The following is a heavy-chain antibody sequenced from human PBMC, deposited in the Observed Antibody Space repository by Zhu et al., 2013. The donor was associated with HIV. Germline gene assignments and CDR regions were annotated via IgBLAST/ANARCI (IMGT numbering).Heavy chain of an antibody. V-gene: IGHV1-3*01. J-gene: IGHJ6*02. CDR1: GYTFTSYA. CDR2: INAGNGNT. D-gene: IGHD3-3*01. Sequence: QVQLVQSGAEVKKPGASVKVSCKASGYTFTSYAMHWVRQAPGQRLEWMGWINAGNGNTKYSQKFQGRVTITRDTSASTAYMELSSLRSEDTAVYYCARDEVYRRDFWSGFNSDRYGMDVWGQGTTVTVSS. CDR3: ARDEVYRRDFWSGFNSDRYGMDV.